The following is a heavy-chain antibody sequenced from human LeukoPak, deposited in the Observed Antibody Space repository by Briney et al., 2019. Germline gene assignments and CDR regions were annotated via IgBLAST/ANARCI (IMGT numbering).Heavy chain of an antibody. Sequence: PSETLSLTCSVSGYSISSGYYWGWIRQPPGKGLEWIGSLYHSGSTYYNPSLKSRVTISVDTSKNQFSLKLNSVTAADTAVYYCARSGPRDSSGPNYFDYWGQGTLVTVSS. CDR2: LYHSGST. D-gene: IGHD3-22*01. CDR3: ARSGPRDSSGPNYFDY. J-gene: IGHJ4*02. V-gene: IGHV4-38-2*02. CDR1: GYSISSGYY.